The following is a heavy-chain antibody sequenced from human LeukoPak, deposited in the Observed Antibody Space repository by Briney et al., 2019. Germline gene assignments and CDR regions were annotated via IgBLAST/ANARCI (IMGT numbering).Heavy chain of an antibody. Sequence: SETLSLTCAVYGGSFSGYYWSWIRQPPGKGLEWIGEINHSGSTNYNPSLKSRVTISVDTSKNQFSLKLSSVTAADTAVYYCARAKKRRYSSRAKLGGVLQIDPWGQGTLVTVSS. J-gene: IGHJ5*02. CDR3: ARAKKRRYSSRAKLGGVLQIDP. CDR1: GGSFSGYY. V-gene: IGHV4-34*01. D-gene: IGHD6-13*01. CDR2: INHSGST.